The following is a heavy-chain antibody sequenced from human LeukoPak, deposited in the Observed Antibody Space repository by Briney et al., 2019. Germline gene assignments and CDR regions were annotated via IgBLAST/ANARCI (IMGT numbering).Heavy chain of an antibody. J-gene: IGHJ4*02. CDR2: IWHDGSHE. CDR3: AREIFGSGGYPDF. CDR1: GFAFNTYA. V-gene: IGHV3-33*01. Sequence: PGRSLRLSCAASGFAFNTYAMHWVRQAPGQGLEWVALIWHDGSHEFYSNSVRGQFTISRDNSKNTVSLQTNNLRPEDTAVYYCAREIFGSGGYPDFWGQGTLVTVSS. D-gene: IGHD3-10*01.